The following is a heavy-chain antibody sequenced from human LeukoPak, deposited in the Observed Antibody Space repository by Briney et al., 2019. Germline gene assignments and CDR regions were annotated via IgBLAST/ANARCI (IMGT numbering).Heavy chain of an antibody. Sequence: GGSLRLSCSASGFTFSSYSMDWVRQVPGKGLEWVSSITTSSSYIYYADSVKGRFTISRDNAKSSVFLQMDSLRAEDTALYYCASSTPYYYDTSGYHNPPHTDYWGQGTLVTVSS. CDR1: GFTFSSYS. D-gene: IGHD3-22*01. CDR2: ITTSSSYI. V-gene: IGHV3-21*01. CDR3: ASSTPYYYDTSGYHNPPHTDY. J-gene: IGHJ4*02.